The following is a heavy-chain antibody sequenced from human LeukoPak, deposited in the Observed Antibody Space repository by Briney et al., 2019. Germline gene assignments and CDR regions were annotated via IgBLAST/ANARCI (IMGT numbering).Heavy chain of an antibody. D-gene: IGHD3-9*01. CDR1: GFTFSSYS. CDR2: ISSSSSYI. CDR3: ARDPLLRYFDWPENWFDP. V-gene: IGHV3-21*01. Sequence: PGGSLRLSCAASGFTFSSYSMNWVRQAPGKGLEWVSSISSSSSYIYYADSVKGRFTISRDNAKNSLYLQMNSLRAEDTAVYYCARDPLLRYFDWPENWFDPWGQGTLVTVSS. J-gene: IGHJ5*02.